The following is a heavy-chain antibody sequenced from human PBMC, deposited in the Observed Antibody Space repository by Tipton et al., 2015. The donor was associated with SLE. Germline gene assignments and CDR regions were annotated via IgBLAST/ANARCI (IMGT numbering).Heavy chain of an antibody. Sequence: QSGAEVKKPGASVTVSCKASGYTFTSYDICWVRQAPGQGLEWLGWISAYNGDTNYAQKFQGRVTMTTDTSTSTAYMELRSLRSDDTAVYYCARDALYYRNAFDIWGQGTMVTVSS. CDR3: ARDALYYRNAFDI. J-gene: IGHJ3*02. V-gene: IGHV1-18*01. D-gene: IGHD1-14*01. CDR1: GYTFTSYD. CDR2: ISAYNGDT.